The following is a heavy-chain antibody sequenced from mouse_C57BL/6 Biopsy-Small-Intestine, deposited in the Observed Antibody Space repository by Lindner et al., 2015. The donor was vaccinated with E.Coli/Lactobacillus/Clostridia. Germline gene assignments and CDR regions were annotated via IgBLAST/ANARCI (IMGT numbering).Heavy chain of an antibody. V-gene: IGHV1-59*01. D-gene: IGHD1-1*02. CDR1: GYSFTGYF. CDR3: AGAYTYGFYWFDP. Sequence: SVKVSCKASGYSFTGYFMHWFRQAPGQALEWMGMINPHSGDTNLAQRFQGRVTLTRDTSINTAYMELRSVSSDDTAVYYCAGAYTYGFYWFDPWGQGTLVTVS. J-gene: IGHJ3*01. CDR2: INPHSGDT.